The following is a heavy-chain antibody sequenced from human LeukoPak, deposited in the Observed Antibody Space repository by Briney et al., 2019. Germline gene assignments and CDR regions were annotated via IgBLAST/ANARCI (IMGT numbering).Heavy chain of an antibody. J-gene: IGHJ4*02. CDR3: TGSLGYCSGGSCYGPDY. Sequence: GGFLRLSCAASGFTFSGSAMHWVRQASGKGLEWVGRIRSKANGDATAYAASVKGRFTISRDDSKNTAYLQMNSLKTEDTAVYYCTGSLGYCSGGSCYGPDYWGQGALVTVSS. D-gene: IGHD2-15*01. V-gene: IGHV3-73*01. CDR1: GFTFSGSA. CDR2: IRSKANGDAT.